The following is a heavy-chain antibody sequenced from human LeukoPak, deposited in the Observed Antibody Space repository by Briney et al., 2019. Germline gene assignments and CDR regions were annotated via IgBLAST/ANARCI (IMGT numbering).Heavy chain of an antibody. V-gene: IGHV4-61*02. CDR3: ARSPNNYYDSSGYSHYFDY. D-gene: IGHD3-22*01. J-gene: IGHJ4*02. Sequence: SETLSLTCTVSGGSISSGSYYWSWIRQPAGKGLEWIRRIYTSGSTNYNPSLKSRVTISVDTSKNQFSLKLSSVTAADTAVYYCARSPNNYYDSSGYSHYFDYWGQGTLVTVSS. CDR2: IYTSGST. CDR1: GGSISSGSYY.